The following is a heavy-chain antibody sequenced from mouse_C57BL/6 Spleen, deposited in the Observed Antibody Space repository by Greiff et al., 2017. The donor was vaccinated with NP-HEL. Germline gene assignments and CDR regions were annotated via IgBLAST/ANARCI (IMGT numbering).Heavy chain of an antibody. J-gene: IGHJ4*01. CDR3: ARGGLLLVFYAMDY. Sequence: QVQLQQPGTELVKPGASVKLSCKASGYTFTSYWMHWVKQRPGQGLEWIGNITPSNGGTNYNEKFKSKATLTVDKSSSTAYMQLSSLSAENSAFYYCARGGLLLVFYAMDYWGQGTSVTVSS. V-gene: IGHV1-53*01. D-gene: IGHD2-3*01. CDR1: GYTFTSYW. CDR2: ITPSNGGT.